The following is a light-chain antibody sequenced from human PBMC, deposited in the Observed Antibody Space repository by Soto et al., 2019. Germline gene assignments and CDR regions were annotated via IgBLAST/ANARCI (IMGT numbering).Light chain of an antibody. Sequence: IVMTQTPLSLPVTPGAPASISCRTSQSLFDRDDGTTYMDWYLQKPGQSPQLLNYTLSYRAYGGPYRFRGRGSGPDFTMKISRVEPEDVGLYDWMQRKEFPVSFGGGTKVEI. V-gene: IGKV2-40*01. J-gene: IGKJ4*01. CDR1: QSLFDRDDGTTY. CDR3: MQRKEFPVS. CDR2: TLS.